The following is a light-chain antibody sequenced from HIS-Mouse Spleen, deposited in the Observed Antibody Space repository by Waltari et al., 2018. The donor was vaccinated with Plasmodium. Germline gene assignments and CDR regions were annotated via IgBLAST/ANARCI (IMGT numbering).Light chain of an antibody. Sequence: EIVLTQYPGTLSLSPGERATLSCRASQSVSRSYLAWYQQKPGQAPRLLIYGASSRATGIPDRFSGSGSGTDFTLTISRLEPEDFAVYYCQQYGSSPLTFGGGTKVEIK. V-gene: IGKV3-20*01. J-gene: IGKJ4*01. CDR1: QSVSRSY. CDR3: QQYGSSPLT. CDR2: GAS.